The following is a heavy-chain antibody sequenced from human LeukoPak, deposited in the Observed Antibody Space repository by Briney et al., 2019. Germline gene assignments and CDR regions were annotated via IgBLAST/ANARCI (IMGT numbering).Heavy chain of an antibody. Sequence: SSETLSLTCTVSGGSISGDYWSWIRQPPGKGLDWVGYIHYTGGTNYNPSLKSRVTISVDTSKNQFSLMLSSVTAADTAVYYCARLQGDSTAAFDFWGQGALVTVSS. J-gene: IGHJ4*02. V-gene: IGHV4-59*01. CDR1: GGSISGDY. CDR3: ARLQGDSTAAFDF. D-gene: IGHD2-21*01. CDR2: IHYTGGT.